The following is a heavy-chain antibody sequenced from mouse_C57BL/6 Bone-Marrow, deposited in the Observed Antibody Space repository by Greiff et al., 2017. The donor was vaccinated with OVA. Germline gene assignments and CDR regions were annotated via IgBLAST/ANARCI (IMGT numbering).Heavy chain of an antibody. Sequence: QVQLKQSGAELMKPGASVKLSCKATGYTFTGYWIEWVKQRPGHGLEWIGEILPGSGSTNYNEKFKGKATLTADKSSNTAYMQLSRLTTEDSAIYYCARKGDYGSSYDYVSYGGEGTSLTVSS. J-gene: IGHJ2*03. CDR2: ILPGSGST. CDR3: ARKGDYGSSYDYVSY. V-gene: IGHV1-9*01. CDR1: GYTFTGYW. D-gene: IGHD1-1*01.